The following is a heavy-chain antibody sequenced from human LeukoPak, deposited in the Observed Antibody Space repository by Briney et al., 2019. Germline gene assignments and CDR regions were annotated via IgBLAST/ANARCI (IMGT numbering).Heavy chain of an antibody. CDR2: INHSGST. Sequence: SETLSLTCAVYGGSFSGYYWSWIRQPPGKGLEWIGEINHSGSTNYNPSLKSRVTISVDTSKNQFSLKLSSVTAADTAVYYCAREDIVGATWAFDIWGQGTMVTVSS. CDR3: AREDIVGATWAFDI. D-gene: IGHD1-26*01. J-gene: IGHJ3*02. V-gene: IGHV4-34*01. CDR1: GGSFSGYY.